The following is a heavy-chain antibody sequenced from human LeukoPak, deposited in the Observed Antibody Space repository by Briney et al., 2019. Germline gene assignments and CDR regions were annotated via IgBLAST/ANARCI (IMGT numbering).Heavy chain of an antibody. CDR1: GGSVRDYY. CDR2: IYGSGST. D-gene: IGHD2-2*01. V-gene: IGHV4-4*07. Sequence: PSETLSLTCSVSGGSVRDYYWSWIRQPAGKGLEWFGRIYGSGSTNYSPSLRSRVTISIDTSKNQFSLKLNSVTAADTAVYYCARGWGSTSSNYFDPWGQGTLVTVSS. CDR3: ARGWGSTSSNYFDP. J-gene: IGHJ5*02.